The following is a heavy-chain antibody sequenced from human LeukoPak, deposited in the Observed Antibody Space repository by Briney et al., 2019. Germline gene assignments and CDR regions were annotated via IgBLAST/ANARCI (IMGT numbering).Heavy chain of an antibody. V-gene: IGHV3-48*03. CDR2: INSGGTII. CDR1: GFTFSSNE. J-gene: IGHJ4*02. CDR3: ARDWFAD. Sequence: GGSLRLSCAASGFTFSSNEMNWVRQAPGKGPECVSYINSGGTIIYYADSVKGRVTISRDNAKNSLYLQMNSLRAEDTAIYYCARDWFADWGQGTLVIVSS.